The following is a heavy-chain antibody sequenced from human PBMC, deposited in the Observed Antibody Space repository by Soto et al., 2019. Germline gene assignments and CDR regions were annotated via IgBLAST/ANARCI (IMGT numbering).Heavy chain of an antibody. CDR3: ARDDELLWFGELLRIGAFDI. D-gene: IGHD3-10*01. CDR1: GYTFTSYG. V-gene: IGHV1-18*01. Sequence: ASVKVSCKASGYTFTSYGISWVRQAPGQGLEWMGWISAYNGNTNYAQKLQGRVTMTTDTSTSTAYMELRSLRSDDTAVYYCARDDELLWFGELLRIGAFDIWGQGTMVTVSS. J-gene: IGHJ3*02. CDR2: ISAYNGNT.